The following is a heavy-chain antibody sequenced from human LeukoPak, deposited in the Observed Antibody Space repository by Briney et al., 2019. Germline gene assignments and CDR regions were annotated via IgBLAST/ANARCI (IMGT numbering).Heavy chain of an antibody. CDR3: TTDIILSDYGDYLDY. Sequence: GGSLRLSCAASGFTFSNAWMSWVRQAPGKGLEWVGRIKSKTDGGTTDYAAPVKGRFTISRDDSKNTLYLQMNSLKTEDTAVYYCTTDIILSDYGDYLDYWGQGTLVTVSS. CDR2: IKSKTDGGTT. CDR1: GFTFSNAW. V-gene: IGHV3-15*01. J-gene: IGHJ4*02. D-gene: IGHD4-17*01.